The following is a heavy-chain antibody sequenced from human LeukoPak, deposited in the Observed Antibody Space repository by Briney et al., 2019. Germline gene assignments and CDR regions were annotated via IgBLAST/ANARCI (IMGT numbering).Heavy chain of an antibody. CDR2: ISYTGST. Sequence: SETLSLTCIVSGGSVTSFYWSWIRQPPGKGLDWIGYISYTGSTNYNPSLKSRVTISVDTSKNQFSLKLTSVTAADTAVYYCAREGSSGWHWFDPWGRGTLFTVSS. D-gene: IGHD6-25*01. J-gene: IGHJ5*02. CDR3: AREGSSGWHWFDP. V-gene: IGHV4-59*02. CDR1: GGSVTSFY.